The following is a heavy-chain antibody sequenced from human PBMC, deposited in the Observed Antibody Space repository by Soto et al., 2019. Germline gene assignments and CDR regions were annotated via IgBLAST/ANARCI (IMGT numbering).Heavy chain of an antibody. Sequence: QVQLVQSGAEVKKPGSSVKVSCKASGGTFSSYAISWVRQAPGQGLEWMGGIIPIFGTANYAQKFQGRVTITADESTSTAYMELSSLRSEDTAVYYCARKKIHGDSASWNAFDIWGQGTMVTVSS. CDR2: IIPIFGTA. J-gene: IGHJ3*02. CDR1: GGTFSSYA. CDR3: ARKKIHGDSASWNAFDI. V-gene: IGHV1-69*01. D-gene: IGHD4-17*01.